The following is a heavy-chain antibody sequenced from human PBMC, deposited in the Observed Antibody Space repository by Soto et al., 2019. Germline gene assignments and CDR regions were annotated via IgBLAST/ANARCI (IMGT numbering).Heavy chain of an antibody. Sequence: PGGSLRLSCAASGFTFSNYSMNWVRQAPGKGLEWVSSISSSSSYIYYADSVKGRFTISRDNAKNSLYLQMNSLRAEDTAVYYCARDPGRVTGTHFDYWGQGTLVTVSS. V-gene: IGHV3-21*01. CDR2: ISSSSSYI. J-gene: IGHJ4*02. CDR3: ARDPGRVTGTHFDY. CDR1: GFTFSNYS. D-gene: IGHD1-7*01.